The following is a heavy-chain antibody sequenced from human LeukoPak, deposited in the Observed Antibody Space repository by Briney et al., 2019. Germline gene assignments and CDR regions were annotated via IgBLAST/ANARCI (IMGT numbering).Heavy chain of an antibody. CDR1: SGSISTSS. J-gene: IGHJ4*02. D-gene: IGHD3-10*01. CDR2: IYDSGSA. V-gene: IGHV4-59*08. Sequence: SETLSLTCTVSSGSISTSSWSWIRQPPGKGLEWIGYIYDSGSATYNASLKSRVALSIDTSKNQFSLKVNSVSAADTAVYYCAGESWTNGVFDSWGQGTLVTVSS. CDR3: AGESWTNGVFDS.